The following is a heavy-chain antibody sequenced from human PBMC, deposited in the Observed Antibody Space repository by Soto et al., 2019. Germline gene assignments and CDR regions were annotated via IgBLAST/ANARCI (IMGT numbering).Heavy chain of an antibody. CDR2: ISSKGGST. D-gene: IGHD5-18*01. Sequence: APGFTFSSYAMHWVRQAPGKGLEYVSAISSKGGSTYYADSVKGRFTISRDNSKNTLYLQMSSLRAEDTAVYYCVKDFYPHNTVMVREDLDYWGQGTLVTFSS. V-gene: IGHV3-64D*06. J-gene: IGHJ4*02. CDR3: VKDFYPHNTVMVREDLDY. CDR1: GFTFSSYA.